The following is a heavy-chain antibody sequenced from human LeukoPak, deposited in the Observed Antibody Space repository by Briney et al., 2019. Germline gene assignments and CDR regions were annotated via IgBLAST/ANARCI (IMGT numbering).Heavy chain of an antibody. D-gene: IGHD6-13*01. CDR2: ISSSSSTI. CDR1: GFTFSSYS. J-gene: IGHJ4*02. CDR3: ARGYSSSWYEYYFDY. V-gene: IGHV3-48*01. Sequence: GGSLRLSCAASGFTFSSYSMNWVRQAPGKGLEWVSYISSSSSTICYADSVKGRFTISRDNAKNSLYLQMNSLRAEDTAVYYCARGYSSSWYEYYFDYWGQGTLVTVSS.